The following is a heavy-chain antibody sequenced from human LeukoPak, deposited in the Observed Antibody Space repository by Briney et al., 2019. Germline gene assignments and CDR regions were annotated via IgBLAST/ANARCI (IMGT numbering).Heavy chain of an antibody. CDR2: ISSSGSTI. CDR1: GFTFSSYE. D-gene: IGHD3-22*01. CDR3: AREEDEHYYDTSGYYYVDAFDI. J-gene: IGHJ3*02. Sequence: GGSLRLSCAASGFTFSSYEMNWVRQAPGKGLEWVSYISSSGSTIYYADSVKGRFTISRDNAKNSLYLQMNSLRAEDTAVYYCAREEDEHYYDTSGYYYVDAFDIWGQGTMVTVSS. V-gene: IGHV3-48*03.